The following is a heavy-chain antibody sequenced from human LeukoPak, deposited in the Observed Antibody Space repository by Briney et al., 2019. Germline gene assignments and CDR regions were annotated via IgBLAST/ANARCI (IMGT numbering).Heavy chain of an antibody. CDR2: VSAYNGNT. D-gene: IGHD6-6*01. CDR3: ARDTPYSSSSCNY. Sequence: ASVKVSCKASGYTFTDYYMHWVRQAPGQGLEWMGWVSAYNGNTNYAQKLQGRVTMTTDTSTSTAYMELRSLRSDDTAVYYCARDTPYSSSSCNYWGQGTLVTVSS. V-gene: IGHV1-18*04. CDR1: GYTFTDYY. J-gene: IGHJ4*02.